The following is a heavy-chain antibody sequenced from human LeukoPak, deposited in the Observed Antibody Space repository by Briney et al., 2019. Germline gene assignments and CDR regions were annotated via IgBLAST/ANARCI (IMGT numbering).Heavy chain of an antibody. CDR1: GGSISSYY. D-gene: IGHD4-11*01. CDR2: IYYSGST. CDR3: ARLRFSTVTTFDY. V-gene: IGHV4-59*01. J-gene: IGHJ4*02. Sequence: SETLSLTCTVSGGSISSYYWSWIRQPPGKGLEWIGYIYYSGSTNYNPSPKSRVTISVDTSKNQFSLNLTSVTAADTAVYYCARLRFSTVTTFDYWGQGTLVTVSS.